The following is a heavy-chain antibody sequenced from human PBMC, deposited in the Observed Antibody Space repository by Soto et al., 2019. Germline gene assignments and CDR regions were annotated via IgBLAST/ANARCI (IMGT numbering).Heavy chain of an antibody. CDR1: GGSISSGGYY. D-gene: IGHD1-1*01. Sequence: PSETLSLTCTVSGGSISSGGYYWSWIRQYPGKGLEWIGNIFYSGTTSYNPSLKSRVAISIDTSKNQFSLKLGSVTAADTAVYYCARERQPYLSSRGVWFGPCVQGSLVTVSS. V-gene: IGHV4-31*03. J-gene: IGHJ5*02. CDR2: IFYSGTT. CDR3: ARERQPYLSSRGVWFGP.